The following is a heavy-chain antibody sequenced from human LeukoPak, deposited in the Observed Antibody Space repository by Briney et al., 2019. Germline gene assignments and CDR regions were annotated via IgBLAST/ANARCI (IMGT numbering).Heavy chain of an antibody. V-gene: IGHV4-38-2*02. Sequence: PSETLSLTCTVSAYSISSGYYWGWIRQPPGKGLEWIGSLSHSGSTYYNPSLKSRVTISVDTSKNQFSLKLSSVTAADTAVYYCARDSTYYDFWSGYYAHYFDYWGQGTLVTVSS. CDR3: ARDSTYYDFWSGYYAHYFDY. J-gene: IGHJ4*02. D-gene: IGHD3-3*01. CDR2: LSHSGST. CDR1: AYSISSGYY.